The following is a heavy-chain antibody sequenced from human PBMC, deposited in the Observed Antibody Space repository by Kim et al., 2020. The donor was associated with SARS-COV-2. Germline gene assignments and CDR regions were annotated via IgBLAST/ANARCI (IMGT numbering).Heavy chain of an antibody. CDR3: ARGPPIGGGDCYSH. V-gene: IGHV4-30-4*01. CDR2: IYYTGSS. Sequence: SETLSLTCTVSGGSISSGDYYWSWIRQPPGKGLEWIGEIYYTGSSHYNPSLNNRVTISIDTSTNQFSLKLSSVTAADTAAYYCARGPPIGGGDCYSHWGQGTLVTVSS. D-gene: IGHD2-21*02. J-gene: IGHJ4*02. CDR1: GGSISSGDYY.